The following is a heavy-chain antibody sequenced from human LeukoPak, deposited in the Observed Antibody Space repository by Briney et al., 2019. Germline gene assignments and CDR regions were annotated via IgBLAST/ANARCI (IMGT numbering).Heavy chain of an antibody. CDR2: KDWDDDK. D-gene: IGHD3-22*01. CDR1: GFSLSTTGMC. CDR3: ARISYYYDSSGYYPGGDDY. J-gene: IGHJ4*02. V-gene: IGHV2-70*01. Sequence: SVPTLLKPTQTLTLTCTFSGFSLSTTGMCVSWIPQPPGKALEWLAPKDWDDDKYYSTSLKTRLTISKGTSKNQVVLTMTTMDPVDTATYYCARISYYYDSSGYYPGGDDYWGQGTLVTVSS.